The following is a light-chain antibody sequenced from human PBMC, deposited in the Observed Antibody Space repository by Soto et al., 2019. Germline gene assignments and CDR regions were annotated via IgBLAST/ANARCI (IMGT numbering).Light chain of an antibody. V-gene: IGKV1-5*01. CDR1: QSISSW. Sequence: DIQMTQSPSTLSASVGDRVTITCRASQSISSWLAWYQQKPGKAPKLLIYDASSLESGVPSRFSGSGSGTEFTLTSSSLQPDDFATYYCQQYNSYSQTFGQGPKLEL. CDR3: QQYNSYSQT. CDR2: DAS. J-gene: IGKJ2*01.